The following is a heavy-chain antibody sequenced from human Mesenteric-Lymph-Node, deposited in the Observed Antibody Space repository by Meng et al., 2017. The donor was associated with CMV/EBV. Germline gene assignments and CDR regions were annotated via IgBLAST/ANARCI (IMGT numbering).Heavy chain of an antibody. CDR1: GGSFRGDY. CDR3: ARGSSYDILTGYFDY. Sequence: QFRRLGQGLLKSSETLSVTGAVYGGSFRGDYWNGIRQSPEKGLEWIGEINHSGSTTYNPSFTSRIIISVDTSTNQISLNMSSVTAADTAVYYCARGSSYDILTGYFDYWGQGALVTVSS. J-gene: IGHJ4*02. V-gene: IGHV4-34*01. D-gene: IGHD3-9*01. CDR2: INHSGST.